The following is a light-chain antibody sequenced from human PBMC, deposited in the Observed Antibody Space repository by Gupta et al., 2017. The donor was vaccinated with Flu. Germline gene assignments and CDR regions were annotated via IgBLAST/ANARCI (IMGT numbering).Light chain of an antibody. V-gene: IGLV4-69*01. CDR2: LNSDGSH. J-gene: IGLJ3*02. CDR1: SGHSRNS. CDR3: QTVDTAGNWV. Sequence: QLVLPQSPSASASLGASVKLTCTLSSGHSRNSITWHQQQPERGPRYLMKLNSDGSHSKGGQIPDRFSGSSSGAERYLTISSRQAEDEADYYCQTVDTAGNWVFGGGTKLTVL.